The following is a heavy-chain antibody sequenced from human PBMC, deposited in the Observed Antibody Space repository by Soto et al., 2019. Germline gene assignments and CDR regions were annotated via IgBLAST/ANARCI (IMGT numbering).Heavy chain of an antibody. CDR1: GFTFSVYA. V-gene: IGHV3-23*01. CDR2: ISGNGGSP. J-gene: IGHJ4*02. CDR3: AKDRTFGPPLVRFDS. Sequence: SGGSLRLSCAASGFTFSVYAMTWVRQAPGKGLEWVSAISGNGGSPYYADSVKGRFTISRDNSKSTLHLQMNSLRVEDTAVYYCAKDRTFGPPLVRFDSWGQGTLVTVSS. D-gene: IGHD6-6*01.